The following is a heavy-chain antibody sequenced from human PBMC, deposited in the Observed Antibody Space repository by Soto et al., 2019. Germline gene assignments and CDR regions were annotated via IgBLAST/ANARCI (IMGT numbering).Heavy chain of an antibody. V-gene: IGHV1-69*02. J-gene: IGHJ4*02. CDR1: GGTFSSYT. Sequence: QVQLVQSGAEVKKPGSSVKVSCKASGGTFSSYTISWVRQATGQVLEWMGRIIPILGIAKYAQKFQGRVTITADKPTSTADMELSSLRSEDTAVYYCARGLHYDSVSLDDYWGQGTLVTVSS. CDR2: IIPILGIA. D-gene: IGHD3-22*01. CDR3: ARGLHYDSVSLDDY.